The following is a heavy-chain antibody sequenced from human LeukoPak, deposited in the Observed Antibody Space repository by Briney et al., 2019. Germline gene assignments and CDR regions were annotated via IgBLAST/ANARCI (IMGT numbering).Heavy chain of an antibody. CDR3: ARGRNKTKLRFLKSADNWFDP. D-gene: IGHD3-3*01. CDR1: GYTFTSYY. J-gene: IGHJ5*02. CDR2: INPSGGST. Sequence: GASVKVSCKASGYTFTSYYMHWVRQAPGQGLEWMGIINPSGGSTSYAQKFQGRVTMTRDMSTSTVYMELSSLRSEDTAVYYCARGRNKTKLRFLKSADNWFDPWGQGTLVTVSS. V-gene: IGHV1-46*01.